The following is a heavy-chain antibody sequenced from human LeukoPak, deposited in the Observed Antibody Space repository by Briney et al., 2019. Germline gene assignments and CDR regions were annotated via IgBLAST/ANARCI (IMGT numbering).Heavy chain of an antibody. CDR2: IYIDDTT. CDR1: GFTISRNY. Sequence: PRGSLRLSCAASGFTISRNYMSWVRQAQGRGLEWVSIIYIDDTTYYADSVRGRFTISRDISKNTVYLQMYSLRVEDTAVYSCTRAGEVLPHDGFDIWGRGTMATVSS. J-gene: IGHJ3*02. V-gene: IGHV3-53*01. CDR3: TRAGEVLPHDGFDI. D-gene: IGHD3-10*01.